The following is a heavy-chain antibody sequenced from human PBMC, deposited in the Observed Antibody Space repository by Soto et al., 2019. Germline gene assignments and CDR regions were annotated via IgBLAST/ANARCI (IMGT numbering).Heavy chain of an antibody. CDR2: IYWNDDK. CDR3: AHTPCGGDLCDY. V-gene: IGHV2-5*01. J-gene: IGHJ4*02. D-gene: IGHD2-21*02. CDR1: GFSLSTSGLG. Sequence: QITLKESGPTLVRPTQNLTLTCTVSGFSLSTSGLGGGWMRQPPGKALEWLALIYWNDDKRYRPSLKARLTITKDTSKNQVVLTMSTMDPVDTATDYCAHTPCGGDLCDYWGQVNLFGDAS.